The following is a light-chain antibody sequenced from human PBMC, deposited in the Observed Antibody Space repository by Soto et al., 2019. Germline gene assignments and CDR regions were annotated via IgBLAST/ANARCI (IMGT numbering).Light chain of an antibody. V-gene: IGLV2-14*03. CDR3: CAYSTGGTHV. CDR1: SSDVGSYDY. Sequence: QSALTQPASVSGSPGQSITFSCTGTSSDVGSYDYVSWHQPHPGKAPKLIIYDVNTQPSGVTSRFSGSKSGNTASLIISGVQNEDEADYYCCAYSTGGTHVFGTGTKLTVL. CDR2: DVN. J-gene: IGLJ1*01.